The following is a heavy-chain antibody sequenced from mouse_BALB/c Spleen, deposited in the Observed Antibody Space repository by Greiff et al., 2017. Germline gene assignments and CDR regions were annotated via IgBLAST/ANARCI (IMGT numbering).Heavy chain of an antibody. V-gene: IGHV1-7*01. CDR1: GYTFTSYW. J-gene: IGHJ4*01. CDR3: ARSGITVPYYAMDY. D-gene: IGHD2-4*01. Sequence: QVQLKESGAELAKPGASVKMSCKASGYTFTSYWMHWVKQRPGQGLEWIGYINPSTGYTEYNQKFKDKATLTADKSSSTAYMQLSSLTSEDSAVYYCARSGITVPYYAMDYWGQGTSVTVSS. CDR2: INPSTGYT.